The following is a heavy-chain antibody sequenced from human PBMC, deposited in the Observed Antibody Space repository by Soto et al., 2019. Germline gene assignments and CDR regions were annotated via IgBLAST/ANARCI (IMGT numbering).Heavy chain of an antibody. CDR3: ARDPGVNYYDSSGYSDY. CDR1: GYTFTSYG. J-gene: IGHJ4*02. CDR2: ISAYNGNT. D-gene: IGHD3-22*01. V-gene: IGHV1-18*01. Sequence: QVPLVQSGAEVKKPGASVKVSCKASGYTFTSYGISWVRQAPGQGLEWMGWISAYNGNTNYAQKLQGRVTMTTDTSTSTAYMELRSLRSDDTAVYYCARDPGVNYYDSSGYSDYWGQGTLVTVSS.